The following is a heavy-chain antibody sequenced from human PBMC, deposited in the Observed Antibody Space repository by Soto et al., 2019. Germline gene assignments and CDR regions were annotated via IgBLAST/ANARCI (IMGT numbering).Heavy chain of an antibody. CDR3: ARSLFLASTDTEPFDY. D-gene: IGHD3-3*02. V-gene: IGHV3-23*01. CDR2: ISASGGST. J-gene: IGHJ4*02. CDR1: KFVFTSFD. Sequence: PGGSLRLSCAASKFVFTSFDMSWVRQAPGKGLEWVSVISASGGSTNYADSVKGRFTISRDNSQNTLYLQMSSLRADDTAVYYCARSLFLASTDTEPFDYWGQGALVTVSS.